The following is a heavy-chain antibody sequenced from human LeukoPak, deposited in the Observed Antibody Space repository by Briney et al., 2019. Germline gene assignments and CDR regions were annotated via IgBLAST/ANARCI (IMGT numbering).Heavy chain of an antibody. CDR1: GFTFSSYG. D-gene: IGHD3-10*01. V-gene: IGHV3-30*18. CDR2: ISYDGSNK. CDR3: AKDRTPQYYYSPGNSGPADY. Sequence: GRSLRLSCAASGFTFSSYGMHWVRQAPGKGLEWVAVISYDGSNKYYADSVKGRFTISRDNSKNTLYLQMNSLRAEDTAVYYCAKDRTPQYYYSPGNSGPADYWGQGTLVTVSS. J-gene: IGHJ4*02.